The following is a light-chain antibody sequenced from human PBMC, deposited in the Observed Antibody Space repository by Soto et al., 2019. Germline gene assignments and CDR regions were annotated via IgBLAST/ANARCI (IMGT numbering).Light chain of an antibody. J-gene: IGKJ4*01. CDR3: QQSDECTHT. Sequence: DIQMTQSPSSLSASVGDRITISCQASQDITTYLNWYQHKPGKAPRLLIYDASTLEIGVPSSFSGSGSATDFTLTISSLHPEDSATYYCQQSDECTHTLGGGTNVDIK. V-gene: IGKV1-33*01. CDR1: QDITTY. CDR2: DAS.